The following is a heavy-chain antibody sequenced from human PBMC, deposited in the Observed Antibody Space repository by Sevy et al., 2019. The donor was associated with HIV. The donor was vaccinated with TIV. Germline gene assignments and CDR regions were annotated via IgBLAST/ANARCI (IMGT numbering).Heavy chain of an antibody. CDR2: IYYTGGT. J-gene: IGHJ6*02. CDR3: ARPSSLYYYYAMDV. CDR1: GGSISSDSYY. V-gene: IGHV4-39*01. Sequence: SETLSLTCIVSGGSISSDSYYWGWIRQPPGKGLEWIGSIYYTGGTYYNPSLKSRVTISSDTSKNQFSLRLSSVNAADTALYFCARPSSLYYYYAMDVWGQGTTVTVSS. D-gene: IGHD3-10*01.